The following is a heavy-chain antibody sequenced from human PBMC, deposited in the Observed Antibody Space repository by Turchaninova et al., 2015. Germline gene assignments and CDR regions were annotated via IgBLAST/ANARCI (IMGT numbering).Heavy chain of an antibody. CDR1: GFPLRTSGMG. CDR2: IYWDDDK. D-gene: IGHD4-23*01. J-gene: IGHJ4*02. CDR3: AHRRPYGGISGHFDY. V-gene: IGHV2-5*02. Sequence: QTTFKESGPTLVQPTQTLTPTSPFSGFPLRTSGMGVGWIRPPPGKALEWLALIYWDDDKRYSPSLKSRLTITKDTSKNQVVLTMTNMDPVDTATYYCAHRRPYGGISGHFDYWGQGSLVTVSS.